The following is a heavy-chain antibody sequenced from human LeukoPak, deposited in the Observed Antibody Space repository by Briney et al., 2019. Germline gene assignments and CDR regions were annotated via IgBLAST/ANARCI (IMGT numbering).Heavy chain of an antibody. CDR2: INPNSGGT. D-gene: IGHD3-10*01. CDR3: ARDNSVGDIAWWFDP. J-gene: IGHJ5*02. CDR1: GYTFTGYY. Sequence: ASVKVSCKASGYTFTGYYMHWVRQAPGQGLEWMGWINPNSGGTNYAQKFQGRVTMTRDTSISTAYMELSRLKSEDTAVYYCARDNSVGDIAWWFDPWGQGTLVTVSS. V-gene: IGHV1-2*02.